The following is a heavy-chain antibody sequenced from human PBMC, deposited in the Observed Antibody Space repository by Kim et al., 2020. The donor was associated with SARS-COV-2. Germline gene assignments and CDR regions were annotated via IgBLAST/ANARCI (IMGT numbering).Heavy chain of an antibody. V-gene: IGHV3-48*03. CDR3: AGIDRYYYGMDV. Sequence: IYYADSVKGRFTISGDNDKNSLYLQMNSLRAEDTAVYYCAGIDRYYYGMDVWGQGTTDTVSS. CDR2: I. J-gene: IGHJ6*02.